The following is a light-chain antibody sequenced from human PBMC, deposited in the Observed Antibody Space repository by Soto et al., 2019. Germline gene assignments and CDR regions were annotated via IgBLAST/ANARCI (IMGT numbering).Light chain of an antibody. Sequence: ENVLTQSPGTLSLSPGERATLSCRASQSVNNNYLAWYQQKPGQAPRLLIYDASGRATGTPGRFSGSGSGTDFTLTISRLEPEDFAVYYCQQYGNTPRTFGQGTKVDI. CDR1: QSVNNNY. J-gene: IGKJ1*01. CDR3: QQYGNTPRT. V-gene: IGKV3-20*01. CDR2: DAS.